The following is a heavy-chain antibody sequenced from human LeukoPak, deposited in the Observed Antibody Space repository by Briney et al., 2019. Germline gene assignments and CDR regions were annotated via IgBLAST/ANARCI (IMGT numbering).Heavy chain of an antibody. CDR3: ARDLPDVLTGYSDNAFDI. CDR1: GFHFTTYW. D-gene: IGHD3-9*01. Sequence: GGSLRLSCAVSGFHFTTYWMTWVRQAPGKGLEWVANIKQDGSDKDYVDSVKGRFTISRDNAKKLLYLQMNSLRAEDTAVYYCARDLPDVLTGYSDNAFDIWGQGTMVTVSS. J-gene: IGHJ3*02. CDR2: IKQDGSDK. V-gene: IGHV3-7*03.